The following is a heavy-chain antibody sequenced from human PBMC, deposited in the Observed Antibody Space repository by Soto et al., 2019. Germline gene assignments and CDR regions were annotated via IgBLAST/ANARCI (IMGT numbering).Heavy chain of an antibody. J-gene: IGHJ6*02. CDR1: GFIFSDYY. V-gene: IGHV3-72*01. CDR2: SKNKANNDTS. D-gene: IGHD2-15*01. Sequence: PGGSLRLSCAASGFIFSDYYIDWVRQAPGKGLEWVGRSKNKANNDTSEYAASVKGRFIISRDESKNSLYLQMNSLKTEDTAVYYCGCRAEDISYDYYGMDVWGQGTTVTVSS. CDR3: GCRAEDISYDYYGMDV.